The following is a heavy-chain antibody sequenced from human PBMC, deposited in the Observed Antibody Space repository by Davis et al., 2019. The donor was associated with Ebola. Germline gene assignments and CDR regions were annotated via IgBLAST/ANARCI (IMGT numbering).Heavy chain of an antibody. Sequence: PGGSLRLSCAASGFTFSSYSMNWVRQAPGKGLEWVSSISSSSSYIYYADSVKDRFTISRDNAKNSLYLQMNSLRAEDTAVYYCARDLSGAFDYWGQGTLVTVSS. J-gene: IGHJ4*02. D-gene: IGHD1-1*01. CDR3: ARDLSGAFDY. CDR1: GFTFSSYS. V-gene: IGHV3-21*01. CDR2: ISSSSSYI.